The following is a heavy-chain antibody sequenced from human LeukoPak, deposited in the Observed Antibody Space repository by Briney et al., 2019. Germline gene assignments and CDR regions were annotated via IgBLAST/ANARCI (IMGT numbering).Heavy chain of an antibody. D-gene: IGHD3-3*01. CDR2: MNPNSGNT. V-gene: IGHV1-8*03. CDR1: GYTFTSYD. Sequence: GASVKVSCKASGYTFTSYDINWVRQATGQGLEWMGWMNPNSGNTGYAQKFQGRVTITRNTSISTAYMELSSLRSEDTAVYYCAREGDFWSGYAFDYWGQGTLVTVSS. J-gene: IGHJ4*02. CDR3: AREGDFWSGYAFDY.